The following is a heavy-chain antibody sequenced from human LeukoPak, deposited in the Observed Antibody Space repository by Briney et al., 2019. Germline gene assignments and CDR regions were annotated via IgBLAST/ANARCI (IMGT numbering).Heavy chain of an antibody. J-gene: IGHJ4*02. CDR1: GGSISSYY. D-gene: IGHD2-8*01. CDR2: IYYSGST. V-gene: IGHV4-59*01. CDR3: ARAFAFTKPYYFDY. Sequence: SETLSLTCTVSGGSISSYYWSWIRQPPGKGLEWIGYIYYSGSTNYNPSLKSRVTISVDTSKNQFSLKLSSVTAADTAVYYCARAFAFTKPYYFDYWGQGTLVTVSS.